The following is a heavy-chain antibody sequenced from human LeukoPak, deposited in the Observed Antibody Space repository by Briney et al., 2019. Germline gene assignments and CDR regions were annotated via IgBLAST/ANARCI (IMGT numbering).Heavy chain of an antibody. V-gene: IGHV3-48*01. CDR2: ISSTSSTV. D-gene: IGHD6-6*01. J-gene: IGHJ4*02. CDR3: ARGRDSSSSYPGY. Sequence: GGSLRLSCAASGFTFSSYSMTWVRQAPGKGLEWVSYISSTSSTVYYADSVKGRFTISRDNVKNSLYLQMNSLRAEDTAVYYCARGRDSSSSYPGYWGQGTLVTVSP. CDR1: GFTFSSYS.